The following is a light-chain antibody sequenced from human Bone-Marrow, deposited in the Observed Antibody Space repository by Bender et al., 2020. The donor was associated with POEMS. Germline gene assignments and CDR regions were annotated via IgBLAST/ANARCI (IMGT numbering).Light chain of an antibody. CDR3: STWDDRLNAWL. CDR1: SSNIGKNS. V-gene: IGLV1-47*01. Sequence: QSVLTQPPSASGTPGQRVTISCSGGSSNIGKNSVHWYRHLPGTAPKLLKYWDRFSASKSGTSASLAISGLRSEDEADYYCSTWDDRLNAWLFGGGTKLTVL. J-gene: IGLJ3*02. CDR2: W.